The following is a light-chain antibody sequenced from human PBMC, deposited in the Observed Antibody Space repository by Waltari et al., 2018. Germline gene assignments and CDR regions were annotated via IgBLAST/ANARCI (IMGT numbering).Light chain of an antibody. CDR1: QSIGNW. Sequence: DIQMTQSPSTLSASVGDRVAITCRASQSIGNWLAWYQQKLGKAPKLLINKGSSLGNGVPASVRGSGSGTELTITISSWQPDDFAPYFCQQYNSYPMTFGQGTRLEI. CDR2: KGS. CDR3: QQYNSYPMT. J-gene: IGKJ5*01. V-gene: IGKV1-5*03.